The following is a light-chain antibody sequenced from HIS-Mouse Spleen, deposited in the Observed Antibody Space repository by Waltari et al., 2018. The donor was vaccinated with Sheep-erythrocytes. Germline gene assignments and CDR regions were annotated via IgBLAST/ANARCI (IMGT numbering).Light chain of an antibody. J-gene: IGLJ3*02. CDR2: EGS. V-gene: IGLV2-23*01. CDR3: CSYAGSSTPWV. CDR1: SRHVGSYNL. Sequence: QSALTQPASVSGSPGQSITISCTGTSRHVGSYNLVSWYQPHPGKAPKLMIYEGSKRPSGVSNRFSGSKSGNTASLTISGLQAGDEADYYCCSYAGSSTPWVFGGGTKLTVL.